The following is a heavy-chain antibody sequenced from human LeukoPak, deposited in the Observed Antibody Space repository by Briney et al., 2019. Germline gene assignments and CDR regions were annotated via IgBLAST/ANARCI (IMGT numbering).Heavy chain of an antibody. CDR1: GGSFSGYY. V-gene: IGHV4-34*01. D-gene: IGHD3-3*01. J-gene: IGHJ4*02. Sequence: SETLSLTYAVYGGSFSGYYWSWIRQPPGKGLEWIGEINHSGSTNYNPSLKSRVTISVDTSKNQFSLKLSSVTAADTAVYYCARRFTIFGVVPALFDYWGQGTLVTVSS. CDR2: INHSGST. CDR3: ARRFTIFGVVPALFDY.